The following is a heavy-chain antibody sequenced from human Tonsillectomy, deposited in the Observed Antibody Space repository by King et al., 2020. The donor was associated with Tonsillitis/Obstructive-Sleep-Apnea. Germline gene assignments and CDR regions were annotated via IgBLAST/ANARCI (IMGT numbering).Heavy chain of an antibody. D-gene: IGHD6-13*01. CDR3: ASTQQPVDLYYWYFMDV. CDR2: IYYGGST. V-gene: IGHV4-59*02. Sequence: QVQLQESGPGLVKPSETLSLTCTVSGGSVNTYYWSWIRQPPGKGLEWIGFIYYGGSTNYSPSLKSRVTISLDTSNNQLSLNLRSVTAADTAVYYCASTQQPVDLYYWYFMDVWGKGTTVSVSS. J-gene: IGHJ6*03. CDR1: GGSVNTYY.